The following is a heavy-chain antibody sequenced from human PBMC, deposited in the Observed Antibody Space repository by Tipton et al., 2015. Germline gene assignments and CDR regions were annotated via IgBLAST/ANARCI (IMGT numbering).Heavy chain of an antibody. D-gene: IGHD4-11*01. J-gene: IGHJ4*02. CDR1: GVSISGTSYY. CDR2: IYYSGDM. Sequence: TLSLTCTVSGVSISGTSYYWGWIRQPPGKGLEWIGSIYYSGDMYYNPSLKSRVAMSVDTSNNHFSLRLTSLTASDTAVYYCARGRGMRLLDSWGQGTLVTVST. V-gene: IGHV4-39*02. CDR3: ARGRGMRLLDS.